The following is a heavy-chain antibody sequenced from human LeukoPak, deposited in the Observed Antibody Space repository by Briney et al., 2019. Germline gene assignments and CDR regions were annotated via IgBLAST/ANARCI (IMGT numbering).Heavy chain of an antibody. D-gene: IGHD6-13*01. CDR2: ISTDGSSR. V-gene: IGHV3-74*01. Sequence: GGSLRPSCAASGFTFTNYWMHWVRQGQGKGLVWVSRISTDGSSRHYADSVKGRFTISRDNSKNMMYLQMNSLRAEDTAIYYCASASSHRIAAGGDYWVHGTLVTVSS. CDR1: GFTFTNYW. J-gene: IGHJ4*01. CDR3: ASASSHRIAAGGDY.